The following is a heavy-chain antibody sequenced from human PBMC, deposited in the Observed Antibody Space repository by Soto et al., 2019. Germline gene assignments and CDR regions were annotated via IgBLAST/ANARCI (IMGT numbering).Heavy chain of an antibody. CDR1: GGTFSSYA. Sequence: QVQLVQSGAEVKKPWSSVKVSCTASGGTFSSYAISWVRQAPGPGLEWKGGIVPIYVTANYAQKFQGRVTITGDESTSEAYMELSSLRLEDTAVYYRARSRGAAMTYYGCGMDVWGQGTTVTVSS. V-gene: IGHV1-69*01. CDR2: IVPIYVTA. CDR3: ARSRGAAMTYYGCGMDV. D-gene: IGHD4-17*01. J-gene: IGHJ6*02.